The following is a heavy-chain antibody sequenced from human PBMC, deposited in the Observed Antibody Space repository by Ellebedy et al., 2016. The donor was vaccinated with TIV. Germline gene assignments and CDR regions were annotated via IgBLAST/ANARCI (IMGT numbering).Heavy chain of an antibody. D-gene: IGHD3-10*01. CDR1: GFTLSSYA. J-gene: IGHJ4*02. Sequence: LSLTSAPSGFTLSSYAMPRIRQAPGMALEWVAVISYDGSNKYYADSVKGRFTISRDNSKNTLYLQMNSLRAEDTAVYYCALVRGYLDSYFDYWGQGTLVTVSS. CDR2: ISYDGSNK. V-gene: IGHV3-30*04. CDR3: ALVRGYLDSYFDY.